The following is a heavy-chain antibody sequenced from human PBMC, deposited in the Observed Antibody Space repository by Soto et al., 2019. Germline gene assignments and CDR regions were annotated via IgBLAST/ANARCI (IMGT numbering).Heavy chain of an antibody. J-gene: IGHJ6*03. CDR2: MNPNSGDT. D-gene: IGHD5-12*01. CDR1: GYRFSDYY. Sequence: QVQLVQSGAEVKKPGASVTVSCKAAGYRFSDYYLHWVRQAPGQGPEWMGWMNPNSGDTKYAQKFKGRVTMTRETYVRTAVMELNWLKSDHTAVYYCARESGGATATLYYYDFYVDVWVIGTTVNVSS. V-gene: IGHV1-2*02. CDR3: ARESGGATATLYYYDFYVDV.